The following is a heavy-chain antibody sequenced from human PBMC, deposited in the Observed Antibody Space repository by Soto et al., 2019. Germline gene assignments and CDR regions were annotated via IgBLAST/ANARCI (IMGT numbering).Heavy chain of an antibody. CDR3: ARVCLYCGGSQYYYGMDV. V-gene: IGHV1-69*13. J-gene: IGHJ6*02. CDR1: GGTFSSYA. D-gene: IGHD2-21*01. CDR2: IIPIFGTA. Sequence: SVKVSCKASGGTFSSYAISWVRQAPGQGLEWMGGIIPIFGTANYAQKFQGRVTITADESTSTAYMELSSLRSEDTAVYYCARVCLYCGGSQYYYGMDVWGQGTTVTVSS.